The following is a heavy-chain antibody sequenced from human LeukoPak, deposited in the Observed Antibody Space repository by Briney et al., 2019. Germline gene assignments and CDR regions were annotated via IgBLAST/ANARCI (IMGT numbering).Heavy chain of an antibody. CDR2: ISYDGSNT. V-gene: IGHV3-30*18. Sequence: RGSLRLSCAASGFTFSTYGMHWVRQAPGKGLVWVAVISYDGSNTYYADSVKGRFTVSRDNSKNTLSLQMNSLRGEDTAVYYCAKDRKELRYFDWLAIDSWGQGTLVTVSS. CDR1: GFTFSTYG. D-gene: IGHD3-9*01. J-gene: IGHJ4*02. CDR3: AKDRKELRYFDWLAIDS.